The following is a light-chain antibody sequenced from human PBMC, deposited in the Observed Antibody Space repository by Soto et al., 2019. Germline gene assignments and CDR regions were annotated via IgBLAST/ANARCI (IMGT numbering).Light chain of an antibody. V-gene: IGKV1-9*01. CDR1: QGLSSY. CDR3: QHSYSFPPIP. CDR2: AAS. J-gene: IGKJ5*01. Sequence: IQLTQSPSSLSASVGDRVTITCRASQGLSSYLAWYQQKPGKAPKLLIYAASSLQSGVPSRFSGSGSGTDFTLTISSLQPEDFSSYYCQHSYSFPPIPFRQGTRPEI.